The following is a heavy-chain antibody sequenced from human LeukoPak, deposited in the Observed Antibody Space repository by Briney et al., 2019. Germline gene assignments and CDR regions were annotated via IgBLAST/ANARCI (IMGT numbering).Heavy chain of an antibody. CDR3: ARGRDVVVVAATGFDY. CDR1: GGSFSGYY. V-gene: IGHV4-34*01. D-gene: IGHD2-15*01. Sequence: SETLSLTCAVYGGSFSGYYWSWIRQPPGKGLEWIGEINHSGSTNYNPSLKSRVTISVDTSKNPFSLKLSSVTAADTAVYYCARGRDVVVVAATGFDYWGQGTLVTVSS. J-gene: IGHJ4*02. CDR2: INHSGST.